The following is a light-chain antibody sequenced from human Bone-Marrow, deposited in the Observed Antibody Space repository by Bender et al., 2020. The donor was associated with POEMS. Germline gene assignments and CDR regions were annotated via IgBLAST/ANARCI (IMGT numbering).Light chain of an antibody. J-gene: IGLJ1*01. Sequence: QSALTQPASVSGSPGQSITISCTGRDVELYNLVSWNQQHPGKAPKLKIYEDSKRPSGFSNRFCGSKSGNAAYLTISGPQPEDEDDYYCCSYAGRGTYVFGTGTTVTVL. CDR2: EDS. V-gene: IGLV2-23*01. CDR1: RDVELYNL. CDR3: CSYAGRGTYV.